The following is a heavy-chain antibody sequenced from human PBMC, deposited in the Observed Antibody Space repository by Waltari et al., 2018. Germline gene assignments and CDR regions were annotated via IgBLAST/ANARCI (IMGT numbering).Heavy chain of an antibody. CDR1: GFTFSSHW. V-gene: IGHV3-7*01. J-gene: IGHJ4*02. Sequence: EVQLVESGGGLVQPGGSLRLSCAASGFTFSSHWMSWVRQAPGKGLEWVANIKQDGSEKYYVDSVKGRFTISRDNAKNSLYLQMNSLRAEDTAVYYCATAPAALDYWGQGTLVTVSS. CDR3: ATAPAALDY. CDR2: IKQDGSEK. D-gene: IGHD2-2*01.